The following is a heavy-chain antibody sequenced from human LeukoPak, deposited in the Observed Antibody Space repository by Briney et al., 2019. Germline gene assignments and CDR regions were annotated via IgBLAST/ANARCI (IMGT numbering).Heavy chain of an antibody. Sequence: PGGSLRLSCTASGFTFGDYAMSWFRQAPGKGLEWVGFIRSKAYGGTTEYAASVKGRFTISRDDSKSIAYLQMNSLKTEDTAVYYCTRDVYSSSWYVLGDYWGQGTLVTVSS. J-gene: IGHJ4*02. CDR1: GFTFGDYA. V-gene: IGHV3-49*03. CDR2: IRSKAYGGTT. D-gene: IGHD6-13*01. CDR3: TRDVYSSSWYVLGDY.